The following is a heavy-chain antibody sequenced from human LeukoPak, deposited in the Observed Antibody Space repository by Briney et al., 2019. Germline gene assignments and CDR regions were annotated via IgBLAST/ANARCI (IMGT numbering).Heavy chain of an antibody. CDR2: INHSGST. V-gene: IGHV4-34*01. Sequence: SETLCLSCAVYGGSFSGYYGSWIREPPGKGLEWIGAINHSGSTTYNPSLKSRVTISVDTSKNQFSLKLSSVTAADTAVYFCARRRIRYFDWPRGPDYWGQGTLVTVSS. CDR3: ARRRIRYFDWPRGPDY. CDR1: GGSFSGYY. D-gene: IGHD3-9*01. J-gene: IGHJ4*02.